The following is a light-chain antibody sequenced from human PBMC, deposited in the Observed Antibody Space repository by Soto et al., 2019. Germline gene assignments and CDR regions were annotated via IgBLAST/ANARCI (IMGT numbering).Light chain of an antibody. Sequence: DIQMTQSPSSLSASVGDSVTITCQASQDIRKYLNWYQQKPGKXPXXLIYDASSLETGVPSRFTVIGSGTDFTLPLSSLQPEDFAVDDCQQYENYWTFGPGTKVEIK. CDR3: QQYENYWT. CDR1: QDIRKY. CDR2: DAS. V-gene: IGKV1-33*01. J-gene: IGKJ1*01.